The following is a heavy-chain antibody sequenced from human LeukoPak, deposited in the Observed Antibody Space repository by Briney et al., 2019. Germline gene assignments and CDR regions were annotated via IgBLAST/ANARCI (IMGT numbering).Heavy chain of an antibody. CDR2: IYTGGNT. V-gene: IGHV3-53*01. CDR3: ARGDDSGYYDYFDY. D-gene: IGHD3-22*01. Sequence: GGSLRLSCAASGFTVDSNYLSWVRQAPGRGLEWVSTIYTGGNTYYAASVKGRFTISSGFSKNTVFLHMNSLRAEDTAMYYCARGDDSGYYDYFDYWGQGALVTVSS. J-gene: IGHJ4*02. CDR1: GFTVDSNY.